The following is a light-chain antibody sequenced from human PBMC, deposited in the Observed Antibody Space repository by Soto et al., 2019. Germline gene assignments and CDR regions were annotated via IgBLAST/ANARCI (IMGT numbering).Light chain of an antibody. CDR2: GAS. Sequence: EIVLTQSPGTLSLSPGERATLSCRASQSVSSSYLAWYQQKPGQAPRLLIYGASSRATGIPYRFSGSGSVTDFSFTISRMEPEDFAVYYCHQYGSSPLTFGGGTKLEIK. CDR1: QSVSSSY. CDR3: HQYGSSPLT. J-gene: IGKJ4*01. V-gene: IGKV3-20*01.